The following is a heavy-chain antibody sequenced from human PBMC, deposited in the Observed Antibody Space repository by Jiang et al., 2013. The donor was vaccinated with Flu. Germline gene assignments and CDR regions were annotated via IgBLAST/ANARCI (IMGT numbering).Heavy chain of an antibody. CDR2: FDPEDGET. CDR3: ATGRRRWAVVTMTYWFDP. J-gene: IGHJ5*02. Sequence: GAEVKKPGASVKVSCKVSGYTLTELSMHWVRQAPGKGLEWMGGFDPEDGETIYAQKFQGRVTMTEDTSTDTAYMELSSLRSEDTAVYYCATGRRRWAVVTMTYWFDPWGQGTLVTVSS. D-gene: IGHD3-22*01. V-gene: IGHV1-24*01. CDR1: GYTLTELS.